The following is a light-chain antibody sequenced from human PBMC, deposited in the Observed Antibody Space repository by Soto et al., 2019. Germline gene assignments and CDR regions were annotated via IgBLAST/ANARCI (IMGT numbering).Light chain of an antibody. Sequence: QSVLTQPPSVSGAPGKRVTISGTGSSSNIGAGYDVHWYQQLPGPAPKLLLYGNSNRPSGVPDRFSGSKSGTSASLAITGLQAEDEADYYCQSYDSSLSGSVFGGGTKLTVL. CDR1: SSNIGAGYD. J-gene: IGLJ2*01. CDR3: QSYDSSLSGSV. CDR2: GNS. V-gene: IGLV1-40*01.